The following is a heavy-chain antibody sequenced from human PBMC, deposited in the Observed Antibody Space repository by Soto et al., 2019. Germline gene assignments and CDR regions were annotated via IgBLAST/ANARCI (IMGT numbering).Heavy chain of an antibody. CDR3: ARVGGTGTGWFDP. Sequence: GSLRLSCAASGFTFSSYEMNWVRQAPGKGLEWVSYISSSGSTIYYADSVKGRFTISRDNAKNSLYLQMNSLRAEDTAVYYCARVGGTGTGWFDPWGQGTLVTVSS. J-gene: IGHJ5*02. CDR1: GFTFSSYE. D-gene: IGHD1-7*01. CDR2: ISSSGSTI. V-gene: IGHV3-48*03.